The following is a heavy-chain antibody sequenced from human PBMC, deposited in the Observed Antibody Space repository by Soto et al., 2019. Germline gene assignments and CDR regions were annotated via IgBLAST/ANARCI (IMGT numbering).Heavy chain of an antibody. CDR1: GGSVSSGSYY. CDR3: ARDKGRLGYFDY. J-gene: IGHJ4*02. Sequence: LSLTCTVSGGSVSSGSYYWSWIRQPPGKGLEWIGHVYYSGSTDNNPSLKSRVTMSVDTSKNQFSLRLSSVTAADTAMYYCARDKGRLGYFDYWGQGTLVTVSS. V-gene: IGHV4-61*01. CDR2: VYYSGST. D-gene: IGHD6-19*01.